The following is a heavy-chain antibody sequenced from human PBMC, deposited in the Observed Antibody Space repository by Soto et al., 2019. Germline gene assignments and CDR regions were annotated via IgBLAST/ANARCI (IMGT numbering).Heavy chain of an antibody. V-gene: IGHV5-51*01. J-gene: IGHJ4*02. D-gene: IGHD6-19*01. CDR1: GYSFTSYW. CDR3: ARGRNSYSSGWYHFDY. CDR2: IYPGDSDT. Sequence: PGESLKISCKGSGYSFTSYWIGWVRQMPGKGLEWMGIIYPGDSDTRYSPSFQGQVTISADKSISTAYLQWSSLKASDTAMYYWARGRNSYSSGWYHFDYWGQGTLVTVSS.